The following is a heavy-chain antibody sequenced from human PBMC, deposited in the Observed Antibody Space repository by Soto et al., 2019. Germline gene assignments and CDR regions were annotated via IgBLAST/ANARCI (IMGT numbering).Heavy chain of an antibody. CDR2: ISNDGSNK. CDR3: AREDCYASSGYYYVVPLVL. J-gene: IGHJ5*02. Sequence: QVQLVESGGGVVQPGRSLRLSCAASGFTFSNYAMHWVRQAPGKGLEWVAVISNDGSNKYYADSVKGRFTISRDNSKNMLYLQRKSVKAEGTAVYYCAREDCYASSGYYYVVPLVLWVQGTLVTVS. D-gene: IGHD3-22*01. CDR1: GFTFSNYA. V-gene: IGHV3-30-3*01.